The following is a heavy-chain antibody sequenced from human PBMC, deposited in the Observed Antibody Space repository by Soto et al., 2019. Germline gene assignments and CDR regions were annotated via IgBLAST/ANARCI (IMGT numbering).Heavy chain of an antibody. Sequence: GGSLRLSCAASGFTFSSYAMSWVRQAPGKGLEWVSAISGSGGSTYYADSVKGRFTISRDNSKNTLYLQMNSLRAEDTAVYYCAKDRDVTMIVAGAFDIWGQGTMVTVSS. J-gene: IGHJ3*02. CDR3: AKDRDVTMIVAGAFDI. CDR1: GFTFSSYA. V-gene: IGHV3-23*01. D-gene: IGHD3-22*01. CDR2: ISGSGGST.